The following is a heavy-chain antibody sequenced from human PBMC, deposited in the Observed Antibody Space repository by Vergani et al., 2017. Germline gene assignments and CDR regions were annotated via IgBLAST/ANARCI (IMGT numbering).Heavy chain of an antibody. CDR2: ARPHEDGA. CDR3: GKSQGTVLGPWCFDP. J-gene: IGHJ5*02. D-gene: IGHD2-8*01. V-gene: IGHV3-30*02. CDR1: GLTLSSYG. Sequence: QVQLVESGGGVVQPGGSMRLSCSASGLTLSSYGVHWVRQAPGRGLESVTFARPHEDGAFYSASVRGLFTVSIDNSKNTLYLEMNRLNIDDTAIYFCGKSQGTVLGPWCFDPWGQGTPVTVSS.